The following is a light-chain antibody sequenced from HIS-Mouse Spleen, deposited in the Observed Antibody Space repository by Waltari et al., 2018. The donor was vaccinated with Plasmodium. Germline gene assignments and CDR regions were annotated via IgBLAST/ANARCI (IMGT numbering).Light chain of an antibody. Sequence: EIVMTQSPATLSVSPGERATLLCRAGQNVHSYLAWYQQKPGQAPRLLIYGASTRATGIPDRFSGSGSGTEFTLTISSLQSEDVAVYYCQQYNNWSFTFGPGTKVDIK. CDR3: QQYNNWSFT. J-gene: IGKJ3*01. CDR2: GAS. V-gene: IGKV3-15*01. CDR1: QNVHSY.